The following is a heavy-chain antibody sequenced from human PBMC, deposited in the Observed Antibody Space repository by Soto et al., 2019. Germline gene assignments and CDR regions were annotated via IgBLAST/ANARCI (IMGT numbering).Heavy chain of an antibody. CDR2: IYYSGST. CDR1: GGSISSYY. J-gene: IGHJ5*02. V-gene: IGHV4-59*01. D-gene: IGHD6-13*01. CDR3: ARQPGIAAAGTGNWFDP. Sequence: KTSETLSLTCTVSGGSISSYYWIWIRQPPGKGLEWIGYIYYSGSTNYNPSLKSRVTISVDTSKNQFSLKLSSVTAADTAVYYCARQPGIAAAGTGNWFDPWGQGTLVTVSS.